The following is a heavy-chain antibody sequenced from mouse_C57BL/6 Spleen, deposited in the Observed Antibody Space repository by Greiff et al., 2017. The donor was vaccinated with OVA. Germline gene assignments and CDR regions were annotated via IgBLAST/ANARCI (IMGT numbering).Heavy chain of an antibody. Sequence: QVQLQQPGAELVKPGASVKLSCKASGYTFTSYWMQWVKQRPGQGLEWIGEIDPSDSYTNYNQKFKGKATLTVDTSSSTAYMQLSSLTSEDSAVYYCARKGGIYYYGSSYDYYAMDYWGQGTSVTVSS. CDR2: IDPSDSYT. J-gene: IGHJ4*01. CDR1: GYTFTSYW. V-gene: IGHV1-50*01. D-gene: IGHD1-1*01. CDR3: ARKGGIYYYGSSYDYYAMDY.